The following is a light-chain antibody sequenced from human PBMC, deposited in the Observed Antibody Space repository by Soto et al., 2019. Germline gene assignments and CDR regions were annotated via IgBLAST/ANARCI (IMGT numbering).Light chain of an antibody. CDR2: GAS. Sequence: DIVMTQSPDSLAVSLGERATINCKSTQSVLFSSNNNKYLAWYQQKPGQAPRLXXYGASNRANGIPARFSGSGYGTDLTLTISSLEPEDFGVYFCQERSHWPSLTFGGGTKVDIK. CDR3: QERSHWPSLT. J-gene: IGKJ4*01. V-gene: IGKV4-1*01. CDR1: QSVLFSSNNNKY.